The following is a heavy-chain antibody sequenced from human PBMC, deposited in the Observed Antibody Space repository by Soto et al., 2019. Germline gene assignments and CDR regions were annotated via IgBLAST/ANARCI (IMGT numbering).Heavy chain of an antibody. J-gene: IGHJ4*02. D-gene: IGHD7-27*01. Sequence: GSLRLSCAASGFSFSGYRMNWVRQAPGKGLEWVAYIKQDGSEKIYADSLMGRFTISRDNAKNLVFLQMNSLRAEDTAVYYCARGLMNWATCYLDSWGQGTLVTVSS. CDR1: GFSFSGYR. CDR3: ARGLMNWATCYLDS. CDR2: IKQDGSEK. V-gene: IGHV3-7*01.